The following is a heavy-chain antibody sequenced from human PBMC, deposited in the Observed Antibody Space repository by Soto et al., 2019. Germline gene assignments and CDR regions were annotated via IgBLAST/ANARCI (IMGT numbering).Heavy chain of an antibody. CDR1: GGPISNAAYS. J-gene: IGHJ4*02. Sequence: QLQLQESGSGLVKPSHPLSLTCTVSGGPISNAAYSWSWIRQPPGKGLEWIGYIYPSGMPFYNPSLRRRVTISIDRSNDQFTLNLKSVTAADTAVYYCARERGGYGLFDSWGQGTLVTVSS. V-gene: IGHV4-30-2*01. CDR3: ARERGGYGLFDS. CDR2: IYPSGMP. D-gene: IGHD5-18*01.